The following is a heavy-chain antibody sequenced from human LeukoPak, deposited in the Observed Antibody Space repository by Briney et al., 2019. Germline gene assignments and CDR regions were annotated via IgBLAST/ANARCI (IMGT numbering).Heavy chain of an antibody. V-gene: IGHV3-23*01. CDR3: AKAYSSSWYVRLFDY. D-gene: IGHD6-13*01. Sequence: PGGSLRLSCAASGFTFSSYAMSWVRQAPGKGLEWVSAISGSGGSTYYADSVKGRFTISRDNSKNTLYLQMNSLRAEDTAVYYCAKAYSSSWYVRLFDYWGQGTLVTVSS. CDR2: ISGSGGST. J-gene: IGHJ4*02. CDR1: GFTFSSYA.